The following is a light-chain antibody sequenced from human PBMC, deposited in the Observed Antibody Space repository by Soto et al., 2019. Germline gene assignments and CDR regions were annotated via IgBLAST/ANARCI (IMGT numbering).Light chain of an antibody. CDR1: STDVGRYNY. J-gene: IGLJ1*01. CDR3: TSYTSDSTYG. V-gene: IGLV2-14*01. CDR2: DVS. Sequence: QSVLTQPASVSGSPGQSITISCTGTSTDVGRYNYVSWYQQHPRKAPKLMVYDVSNRPSWVSNRFSGSKSGITASLTISGLQAEDEADYYCTSYTSDSTYGFGTGTKVTVL.